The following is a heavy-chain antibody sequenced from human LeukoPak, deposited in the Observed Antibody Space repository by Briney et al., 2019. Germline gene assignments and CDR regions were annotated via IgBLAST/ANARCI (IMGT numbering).Heavy chain of an antibody. V-gene: IGHV1-69*13. Sequence: SVKVSCKASGYTFTSYGISWVRQAPGQGLEWMGGIIPIFGTANYAQKFQGRVTITADESTSTAYMELSSLRSEDTAVYYCVRGIAVAGTEFDYWGQGTLVTVSS. CDR2: IIPIFGTA. CDR3: VRGIAVAGTEFDY. CDR1: GYTFTSYG. D-gene: IGHD6-19*01. J-gene: IGHJ4*02.